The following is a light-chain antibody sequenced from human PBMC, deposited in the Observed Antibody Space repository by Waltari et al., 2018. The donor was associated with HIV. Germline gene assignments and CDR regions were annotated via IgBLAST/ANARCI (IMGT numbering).Light chain of an antibody. J-gene: IGLJ2*01. CDR3: QSYDSSLSGLL. CDR2: GNT. V-gene: IGLV1-40*01. Sequence: QSVLTQPPSVSGAPGQRVTIPCTGRSSNIGAGFDVHWYQQLPGTAPKLLLYGNTNRPSGVPDRFSGSKSGTSASLAITGLQAEDEADYYCQSYDSSLSGLLFGGGTKLTVL. CDR1: SSNIGAGFD.